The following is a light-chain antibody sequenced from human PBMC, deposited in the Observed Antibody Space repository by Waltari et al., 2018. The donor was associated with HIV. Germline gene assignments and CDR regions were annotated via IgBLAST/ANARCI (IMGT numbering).Light chain of an antibody. CDR3: QQYNDWPFT. J-gene: IGKJ3*01. Sequence: EVVTTQSPATLSVSPGERATLSCRASQSVSSNLAWYQQKPGQAPRLLIYGASTRATGIPARFSGSGSGTEFTLTISSLQSEDFAVYSCQQYNDWPFTFGPGTKVDMK. V-gene: IGKV3-15*01. CDR1: QSVSSN. CDR2: GAS.